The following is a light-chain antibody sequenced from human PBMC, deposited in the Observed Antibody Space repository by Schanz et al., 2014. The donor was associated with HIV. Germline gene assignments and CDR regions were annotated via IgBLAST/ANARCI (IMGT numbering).Light chain of an antibody. CDR1: SSDVGGYNY. J-gene: IGLJ2*01. V-gene: IGLV2-14*01. Sequence: QSALTQPASVSGSPGQSITISCTGTSSDVGGYNYVSWYQQHPGKAPKLMIYDVSNRPSGVSNRFSGSKSGNTASLTISGLQAEDEAEYYCSSYSGHNNLGIFGGGTKLTVL. CDR2: DVS. CDR3: SSYSGHNNLGI.